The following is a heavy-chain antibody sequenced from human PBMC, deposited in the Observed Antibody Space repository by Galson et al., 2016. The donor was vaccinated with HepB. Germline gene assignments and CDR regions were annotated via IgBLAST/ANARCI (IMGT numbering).Heavy chain of an antibody. CDR3: ARWGHQLGSRGPLDI. CDR2: ITGSSWNI. CDR1: GFTFSNYA. J-gene: IGHJ3*02. V-gene: IGHV3-21*06. D-gene: IGHD7-27*01. Sequence: SLRLSCAGSGFTFSNYAMTWVRQAPGRGLEWVSSITGSSWNIYHAGSVKGRFSTSRDNAKNTLFLQMNGLRAEDTAVYYCARWGHQLGSRGPLDIWGPGTMVTVSS.